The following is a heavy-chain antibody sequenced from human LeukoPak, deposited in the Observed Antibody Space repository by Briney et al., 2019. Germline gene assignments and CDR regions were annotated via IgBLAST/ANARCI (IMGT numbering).Heavy chain of an antibody. V-gene: IGHV1-2*02. CDR1: GYTFTGYY. D-gene: IGHD2-15*01. CDR3: ARDGYCSGGSCYKGRFDY. Sequence: ASVKVSCKASGYTFTGYYMHWVRQAPGQGLEWMGWINRNSGGTNYAQKFQGRVTMTRDTSISTAYMELTRLRSDDTAVYYCARDGYCSGGSCYKGRFDYWGQGTLVTVSS. J-gene: IGHJ4*02. CDR2: INRNSGGT.